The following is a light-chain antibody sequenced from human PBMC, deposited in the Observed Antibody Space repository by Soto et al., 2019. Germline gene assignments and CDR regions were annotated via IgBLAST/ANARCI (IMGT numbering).Light chain of an antibody. CDR1: QSISSY. J-gene: IGKJ5*01. CDR3: QQSFSIPIT. Sequence: DIQMTQSPSSLSASVGDRGTITCLASQSISSYLNWYQQKPGKAPKLLIYTASSLQSGVPSRFSGSGSGTDFTLTISSLQPEDFATYYCQQSFSIPITFGQGTRLEIK. CDR2: TAS. V-gene: IGKV1-39*01.